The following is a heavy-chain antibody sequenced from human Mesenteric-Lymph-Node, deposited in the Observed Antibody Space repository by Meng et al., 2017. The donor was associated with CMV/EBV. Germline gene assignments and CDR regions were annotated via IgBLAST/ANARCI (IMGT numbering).Heavy chain of an antibody. CDR2: INPNGGST. V-gene: IGHV1-46*01. J-gene: IGHJ4*02. D-gene: IGHD2-2*01. Sequence: ASVKVSCKASGYTFTSYHMHWVRQAPGQGLEWIGRINPNGGSTRYAPKFQGRLTVTRDTSASTVYMELSSLRSEDTAVYYCAKMVLEDCSGTTCRGGYWGQGTLVTVSS. CDR3: AKMVLEDCSGTTCRGGY. CDR1: GYTFTSYH.